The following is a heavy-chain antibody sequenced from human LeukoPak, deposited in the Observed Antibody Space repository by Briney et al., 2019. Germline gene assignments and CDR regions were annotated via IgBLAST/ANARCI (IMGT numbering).Heavy chain of an antibody. CDR1: GFTFSSYW. J-gene: IGHJ5*02. CDR2: LTGRGGSA. CDR3: AKRGNTISFFDP. Sequence: GGSLRLSCAASGFTFSSYWMYWVRQAPGKGLEWVSGLTGRGGSAYYADSVKGRFTISRDNSKNTLYLEMNSLRADDTAVYYCAKRGNTISFFDPWGQGTLVTVSS. V-gene: IGHV3-23*01. D-gene: IGHD1-1*01.